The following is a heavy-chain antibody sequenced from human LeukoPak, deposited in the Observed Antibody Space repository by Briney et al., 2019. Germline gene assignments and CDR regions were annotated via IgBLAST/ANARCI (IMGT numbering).Heavy chain of an antibody. D-gene: IGHD4/OR15-4a*01. CDR2: IYSDGVT. J-gene: IGHJ4*02. CDR3: ASPIHDYGVAEL. CDR1: GFTVSSNY. Sequence: GGSLRLSCAASGFTVSSNYMTWVRRARREGLEWVSFIYSDGVTLYADSVKGRFTTSRDKSKNTVYLQMNSLRVEDTAVYYCASPIHDYGVAELWGQGTLVTVSS. V-gene: IGHV3-53*01.